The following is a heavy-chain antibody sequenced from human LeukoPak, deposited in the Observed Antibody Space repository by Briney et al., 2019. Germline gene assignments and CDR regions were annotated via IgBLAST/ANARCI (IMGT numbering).Heavy chain of an antibody. V-gene: IGHV1-2*02. J-gene: IGHJ5*02. CDR2: INPNSGGT. CDR1: GYTFSAYH. D-gene: IGHD3-10*01. CDR3: ARGDKKENLSGPSGYFDP. Sequence: ASVKVSCKASGYTFSAYHIHWVRQAPGQGLERMGWINPNSGGTNFAPKFHGRVSMTRDTSLSTAYMELSSLRSDDTAVYYCARGDKKENLSGPSGYFDPWGQGSLVTVSS.